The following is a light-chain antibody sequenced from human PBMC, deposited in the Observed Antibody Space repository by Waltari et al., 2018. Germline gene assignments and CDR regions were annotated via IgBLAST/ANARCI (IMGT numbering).Light chain of an antibody. Sequence: EIVLTQSPATLSLSPGARATLSRRARQTVRSYLSWYQQKPGQAPRLLIFDASSRAPGIPAKISGSGSGTDFTLTVSNLEPEDFAVYYCQQRSNWPYTFGQGTRVEIK. CDR3: QQRSNWPYT. CDR2: DAS. CDR1: QTVRSY. J-gene: IGKJ2*01. V-gene: IGKV3-11*01.